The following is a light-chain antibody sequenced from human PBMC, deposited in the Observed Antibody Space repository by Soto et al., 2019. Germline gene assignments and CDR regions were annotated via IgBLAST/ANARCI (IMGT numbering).Light chain of an antibody. CDR1: QIISSTY. CDR3: HHYGPSLSI. CDR2: GAS. V-gene: IGKV3-20*01. J-gene: IGKJ2*01. Sequence: DIVLTQSPGTLSLSPGERATLSCRASQIISSTYLGWYQQKPGQAPRLLIYGASSRATGIPDRFSGSGSGTDFPLTISSREPEVFGVYSCHHYGPSLSIFGQGTKLEIK.